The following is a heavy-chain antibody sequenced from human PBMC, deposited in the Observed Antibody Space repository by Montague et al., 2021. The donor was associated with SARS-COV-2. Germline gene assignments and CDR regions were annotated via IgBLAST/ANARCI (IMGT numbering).Heavy chain of an antibody. Sequence: SETLSLTCAVYGGSFSGYYWNWVRHPPVKGLELIGEMNHSGSTNYNPSLKRRVTISVDTSKNQFSLKLSSVTAADTDVYYCAIPMVRGFSRAFDIWGQGTMVTVSS. CDR1: GGSFSGYY. J-gene: IGHJ3*02. CDR3: AIPMVRGFSRAFDI. CDR2: MNHSGST. D-gene: IGHD3-10*01. V-gene: IGHV4-34*01.